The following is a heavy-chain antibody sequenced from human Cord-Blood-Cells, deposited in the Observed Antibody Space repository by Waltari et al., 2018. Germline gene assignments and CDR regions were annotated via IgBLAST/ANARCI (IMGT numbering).Heavy chain of an antibody. CDR2: IIPIFGNA. D-gene: IGHD5-18*01. J-gene: IGHJ3*02. CDR3: AREEREYSYGWNAFDI. V-gene: IGHV1-69*01. Sequence: QVQLVQSGAEVKKPGSSVKVSCKASGGTFSSYAISWVRQAPGQGLEWMVGIIPIFGNAIYAQKCQSRVTITADESTSTAYMGLSSLRSEDTAVYYCAREEREYSYGWNAFDIWGQGTMVTVSS. CDR1: GGTFSSYA.